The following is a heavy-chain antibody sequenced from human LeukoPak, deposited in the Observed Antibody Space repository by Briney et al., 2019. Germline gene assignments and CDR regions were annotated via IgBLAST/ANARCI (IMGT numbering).Heavy chain of an antibody. Sequence: ASVKVSCKASGYTFTSYGISWVRQAPGQGLEWMGWITAYNGNTTYAQKLKGRVPMTTDTSTSTAYMDLRSLRSGDTAGYYCARAGKNSRLGVYGGQGTRVTVSS. D-gene: IGHD6-13*01. CDR1: GYTFTSYG. J-gene: IGHJ4*02. CDR3: ARAGKNSRLGVY. CDR2: ITAYNGNT. V-gene: IGHV1-18*01.